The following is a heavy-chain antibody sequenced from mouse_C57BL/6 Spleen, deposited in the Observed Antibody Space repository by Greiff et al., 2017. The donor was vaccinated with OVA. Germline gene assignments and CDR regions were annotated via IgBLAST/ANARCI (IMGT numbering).Heavy chain of an antibody. CDR2: IDPSDSYT. Sequence: QVQLKQPGAELVMPGASVKLSCKASGYTFTSYWMHWVKQRPGQGLEWIGEIDPSDSYTNYNQKFKGKSTLTVDKSSSTAYMQLSSLTSEDSAVYYCARRLGDYAMDYWGQGTSVTVSS. CDR1: GYTFTSYW. J-gene: IGHJ4*01. D-gene: IGHD3-1*01. CDR3: ARRLGDYAMDY. V-gene: IGHV1-69*01.